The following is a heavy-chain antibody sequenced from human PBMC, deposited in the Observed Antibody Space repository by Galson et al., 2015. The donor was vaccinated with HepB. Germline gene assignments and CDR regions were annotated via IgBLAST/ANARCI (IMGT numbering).Heavy chain of an antibody. D-gene: IGHD5-12*01. CDR1: GGTFSSYA. CDR2: TIPILGIA. V-gene: IGHV1-69*04. J-gene: IGHJ4*02. CDR3: ARDYSGYDSVYGDYIDY. Sequence: SVKVSCKASGGTFSSYAISWVRQAPGQGLEWMGRTIPILGIANYAQKFQGRVTITADRSTSTAYMELSSLRSEDTAVYYCARDYSGYDSVYGDYIDYWGQGTLVTVSS.